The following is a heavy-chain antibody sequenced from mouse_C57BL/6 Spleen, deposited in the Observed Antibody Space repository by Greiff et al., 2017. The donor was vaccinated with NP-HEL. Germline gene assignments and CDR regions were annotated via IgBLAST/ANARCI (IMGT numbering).Heavy chain of an antibody. CDR1: GFTFSSYA. D-gene: IGHD1-1*01. Sequence: EVQLVESGGGLVKPGGSLKLSCAASGFTFSSYAMSWVRQTPDKRLEWVATISDGGSYTYYPDNVKGRFTISRDNAKNNLYLQMSHLKSEDTAMYYCAREITTVVARYAMDYWGQGTSVTVSS. CDR2: ISDGGSYT. V-gene: IGHV5-4*01. J-gene: IGHJ4*01. CDR3: AREITTVVARYAMDY.